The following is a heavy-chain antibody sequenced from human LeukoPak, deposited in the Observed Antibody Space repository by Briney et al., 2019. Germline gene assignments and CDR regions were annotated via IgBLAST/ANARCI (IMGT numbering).Heavy chain of an antibody. CDR2: IYTSGST. CDR3: ARASPYGSGSYYSYTYYYYGMDV. D-gene: IGHD3-10*01. CDR1: GGSISGYY. Sequence: PSETLSLTCTVSGGSISGYYWSWIRQPPGKGLEWIGYIYTSGSTNYNPSLKSRVTISVDTSKNQFSLKLSSVTAADTAVYYCARASPYGSGSYYSYTYYYYGMDVWGQGTTVTVSS. J-gene: IGHJ6*02. V-gene: IGHV4-4*09.